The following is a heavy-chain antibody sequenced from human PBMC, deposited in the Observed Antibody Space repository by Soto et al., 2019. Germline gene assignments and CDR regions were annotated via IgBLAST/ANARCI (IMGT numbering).Heavy chain of an antibody. J-gene: IGHJ3*01. Sequence: QVQLVQSGPEVKKPGASVKVSCRASGYTFSTHGLSWVRQAPGQGLEWMGWITPYNGNTNYEQKLRGRLTMTTDTSTKTGYMEVRSLRSADTAVYYCARFRDCTGSTCDPSFGFDLWGPGTVVTVSS. D-gene: IGHD2-8*02. V-gene: IGHV1-18*01. CDR1: GYTFSTHG. CDR2: ITPYNGNT. CDR3: ARFRDCTGSTCDPSFGFDL.